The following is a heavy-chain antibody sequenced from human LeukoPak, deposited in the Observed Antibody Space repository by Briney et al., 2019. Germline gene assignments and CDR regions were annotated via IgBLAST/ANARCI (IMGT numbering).Heavy chain of an antibody. CDR1: GYTFTNFY. CDR3: AREVGIRGHLDY. CDR2: INPSGGST. J-gene: IGHJ4*02. V-gene: IGHV1-46*01. D-gene: IGHD1-26*01. Sequence: ASVKVSCKTSGYTFTNFYMHWVRQAPGQGLEWMGIINPSGGSTGYAQKFQGRVTMTRDTSTSTVYMELSSLRSEDTAVYYCAREVGIRGHLDYWGRGTPVTVSS.